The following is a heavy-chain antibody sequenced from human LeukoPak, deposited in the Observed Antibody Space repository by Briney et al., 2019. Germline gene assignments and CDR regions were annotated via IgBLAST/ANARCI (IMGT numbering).Heavy chain of an antibody. D-gene: IGHD2-15*01. CDR1: GYTFTSYY. Sequence: GASVKVSCKASGYTFTSYYMHWVRQAPGQGLEWMGIINPSGADTSHAPKFQGRVTMTWDTSTSTAYMELNSLRAEDTAVYYCARYRPRTTKGGGFDYWGQGTLVTVSS. V-gene: IGHV1-46*01. CDR2: INPSGADT. CDR3: ARYRPRTTKGGGFDY. J-gene: IGHJ4*02.